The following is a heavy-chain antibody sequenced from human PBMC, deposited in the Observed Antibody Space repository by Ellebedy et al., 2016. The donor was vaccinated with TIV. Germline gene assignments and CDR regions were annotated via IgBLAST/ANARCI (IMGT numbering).Heavy chain of an antibody. J-gene: IGHJ4*02. CDR1: GFTFSSYG. V-gene: IGHV3-33*01. Sequence: GGSLRLSCAASGFTFSSYGMHWVRQAPGKGLEWVAVIWYDGSKTYYADSVKGRFTISRDNSKNTLYLQMNSLRAEETAVYFCAGGYYYDSSGYSFDYWGQGTLVTVSS. CDR2: IWYDGSKT. D-gene: IGHD3-22*01. CDR3: AGGYYYDSSGYSFDY.